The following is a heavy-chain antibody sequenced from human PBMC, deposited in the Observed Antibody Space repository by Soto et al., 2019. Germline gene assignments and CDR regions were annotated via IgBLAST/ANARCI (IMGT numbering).Heavy chain of an antibody. CDR2: ISPSGGST. CDR1: GYTFTTYY. Sequence: EASVKVSCKASGYTFTTYYMHWVRQAPGQGLEWMGIISPSGGSTSYAQKFQGRVTMTIDTSTSTVSMELSSLRSEDTAVYYCTREDSGSRNFDYWGQGTLVTVSS. J-gene: IGHJ4*02. D-gene: IGHD1-26*01. CDR3: TREDSGSRNFDY. V-gene: IGHV1-46*03.